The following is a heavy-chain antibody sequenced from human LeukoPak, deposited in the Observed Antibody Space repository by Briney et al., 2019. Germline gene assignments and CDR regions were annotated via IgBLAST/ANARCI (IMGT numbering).Heavy chain of an antibody. CDR3: AREFRTYYDFWSGYHIFYF. V-gene: IGHV1-2*02. CDR1: VYTFADHY. D-gene: IGHD3-3*01. CDR2: IDSNSGAT. J-gene: IGHJ4*02. Sequence: ASVKVSYKASVYTFADHYLHWVRQAPGQGLEWVGWIDSNSGATHNAQEFQGTVTITRDTSITTVYLELSSLNSDDTAVYYCAREFRTYYDFWSGYHIFYFWGQGTLVTVSS.